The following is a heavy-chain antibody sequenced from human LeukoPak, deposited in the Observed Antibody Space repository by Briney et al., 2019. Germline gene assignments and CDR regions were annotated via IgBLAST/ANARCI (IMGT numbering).Heavy chain of an antibody. D-gene: IGHD3-22*01. V-gene: IGHV1-18*01. J-gene: IGHJ4*02. CDR1: GYTFTSYG. CDR3: ARVARYYYDSSGFLDY. Sequence: ASVKVPCKASGYTFTSYGISWVRQAPGQGLEWMGWISAYNGNTNYAQKLQGRVTMTTDTSTSTAYMELRSLRSDDTAVYYCARVARYYYDSSGFLDYWGQGTLVTVSS. CDR2: ISAYNGNT.